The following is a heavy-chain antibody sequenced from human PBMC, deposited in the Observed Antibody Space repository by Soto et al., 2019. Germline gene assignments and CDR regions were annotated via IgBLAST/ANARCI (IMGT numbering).Heavy chain of an antibody. V-gene: IGHV4-30-2*01. D-gene: IGHD1-1*01. CDR3: GRTTDI. Sequence: LSLTCAVSGGSISSGGYSWSWIRQPPGKCLEWIGYIYHSGSTYYNPSLKSRVTISVDRSKNQFSLKLSSVTAADTAVYYCGRTTDIWGQGTMVSV. J-gene: IGHJ3*02. CDR2: IYHSGST. CDR1: GGSISSGGYS.